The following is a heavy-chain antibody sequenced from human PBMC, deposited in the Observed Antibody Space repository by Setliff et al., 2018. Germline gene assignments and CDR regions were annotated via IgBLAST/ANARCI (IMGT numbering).Heavy chain of an antibody. CDR2: INPNSGGT. V-gene: IGHV1-2*02. Sequence: GASVKVSCKASGYTFTGYYMHWVRQAPGQGLEWMGWINPNSGGTNYAQKFQGRVTMTRDTSISTAYMELSRLRSDDTAVYYCARGGERYCSGGSCLLTEWFDPWGQGTLVTVSS. CDR3: ARGGERYCSGGSCLLTEWFDP. J-gene: IGHJ5*02. D-gene: IGHD2-15*01. CDR1: GYTFTGYY.